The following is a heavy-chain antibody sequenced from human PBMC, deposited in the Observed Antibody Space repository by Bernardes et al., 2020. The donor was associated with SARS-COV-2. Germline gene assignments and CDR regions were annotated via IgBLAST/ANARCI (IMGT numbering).Heavy chain of an antibody. CDR1: GFTFTASA. V-gene: IGHV3-9*01. J-gene: IGHJ6*02. CDR3: AKDTAMDNYGMDV. CDR2: ISWNSGSI. D-gene: IGHD5-18*01. Sequence: LSCAASGFTFTASAMHWVRQAPGPGLEWVSGISWNSGSIGYADSVKGRFTISRDNAKNSLYLQMNSLRAEDTALYYCAKDTAMDNYGMDVWGRGTTVTVSS.